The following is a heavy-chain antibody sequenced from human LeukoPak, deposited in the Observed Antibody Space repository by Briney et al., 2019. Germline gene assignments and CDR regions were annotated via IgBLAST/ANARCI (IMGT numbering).Heavy chain of an antibody. CDR1: GYTFTTYD. CDR2: ISTYNRNT. V-gene: IGHV1-18*01. J-gene: IGHJ4*02. Sequence: GASVKVSCEASGYTFTTYDISWVRQAPGQGLEWVGWISTYNRNTNYAQKLQGRVTMTTDTSTSTAYMELRSLRPDDTAVYYCARDLRDHYGSGSYNPHYWGQGTLVTVSS. D-gene: IGHD3-10*01. CDR3: ARDLRDHYGSGSYNPHY.